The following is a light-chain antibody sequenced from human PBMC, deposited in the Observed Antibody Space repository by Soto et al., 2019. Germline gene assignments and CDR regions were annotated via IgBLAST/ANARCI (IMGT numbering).Light chain of an antibody. CDR3: CSYAGSDNYV. CDR1: SSDVGGYNY. Sequence: QSVLTQPPSASGSPGQSVTISCTGTSSDVGGYNYVSWYQQHPGKAPKLMFYEVSKRPSGVPDRFSGSKSGNTASLTVSGLQAEDEADYYCCSYAGSDNYVFGTGTKVTVL. J-gene: IGLJ1*01. CDR2: EVS. V-gene: IGLV2-8*01.